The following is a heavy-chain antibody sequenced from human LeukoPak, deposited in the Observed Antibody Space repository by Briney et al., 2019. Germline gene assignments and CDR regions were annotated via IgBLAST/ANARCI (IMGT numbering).Heavy chain of an antibody. CDR3: ARPGLGIGSWFDP. J-gene: IGHJ5*02. CDR2: IYHSGST. CDR1: GYSISSGYY. Sequence: SETLCLTCTVSGYSISSGYYWGWIRQPPGKGLECIGSIYHSGSTYYNPSLKSRVTISVDTSKSQFSLKLSSVTAADTAVYYCARPGLGIGSWFDPWGQGTLVTVSS. D-gene: IGHD3/OR15-3a*01. V-gene: IGHV4-38-2*02.